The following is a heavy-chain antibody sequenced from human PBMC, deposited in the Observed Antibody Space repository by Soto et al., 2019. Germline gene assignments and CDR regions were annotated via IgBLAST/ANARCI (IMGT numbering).Heavy chain of an antibody. Sequence: GGSLRLSCAASGFTFSSYEMNWVRQAPGKTLEWVSYISSAGDSSYYADSVKSRFTISRDNAKNSLYLQMNSLRVEDTAVYYCARVYCSTTTCHVQAFDSWGQGALVTVSS. CDR1: GFTFSSYE. V-gene: IGHV3-48*03. CDR3: ARVYCSTTTCHVQAFDS. CDR2: ISSAGDSS. J-gene: IGHJ4*02. D-gene: IGHD2-2*01.